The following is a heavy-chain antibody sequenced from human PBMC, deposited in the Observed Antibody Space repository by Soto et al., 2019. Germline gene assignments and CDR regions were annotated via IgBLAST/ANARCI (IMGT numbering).Heavy chain of an antibody. CDR1: GFTFGIYA. D-gene: IGHD1-1*01. Sequence: GGSLRLSCSASGFTFGIYAMIWVRQAPGKGLEWVGFIRNEPYGGTTENAASVKGRFTISRDDSKSIAYLQMNSLKTEDTALYYCTRGPGNLDAFDIWGQGTMVTVSS. V-gene: IGHV3-49*04. CDR2: IRNEPYGGTT. J-gene: IGHJ3*02. CDR3: TRGPGNLDAFDI.